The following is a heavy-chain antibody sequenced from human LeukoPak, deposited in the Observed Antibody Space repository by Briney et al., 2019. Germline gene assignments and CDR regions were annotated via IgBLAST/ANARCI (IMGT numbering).Heavy chain of an antibody. Sequence: PSETLSLTCTVSGYSISSGYYWGWIRQPPGKGLEWIGSIYHSGSTYYNPSLKSRVTISVDTSKNQFSLKLSSVTAADTAVYYCARDDNWNDGYYFDYWGQGTLVTVSS. CDR1: GYSISSGYY. J-gene: IGHJ4*02. D-gene: IGHD1-20*01. CDR2: IYHSGST. V-gene: IGHV4-38-2*02. CDR3: ARDDNWNDGYYFDY.